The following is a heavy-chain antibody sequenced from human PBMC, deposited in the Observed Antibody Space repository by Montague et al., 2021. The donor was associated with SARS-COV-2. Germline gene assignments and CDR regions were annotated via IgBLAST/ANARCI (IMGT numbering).Heavy chain of an antibody. Sequence: SETLSLTCTVSGGSITVSRYDWGWIRQPPGTVLEWIGSVHYTWTTSYNASLKSRLTISVDTSENQFSLKMTSVTASDTAVYHCARHRANAGSFDIWGQGTMVTVSS. CDR2: VHYTWTT. J-gene: IGHJ3*02. D-gene: IGHD1-1*01. V-gene: IGHV4-39*01. CDR3: ARHRANAGSFDI. CDR1: GGSITVSRYD.